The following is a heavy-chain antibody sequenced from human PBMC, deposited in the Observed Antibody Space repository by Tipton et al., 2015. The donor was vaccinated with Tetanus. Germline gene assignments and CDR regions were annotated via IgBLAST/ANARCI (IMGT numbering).Heavy chain of an antibody. J-gene: IGHJ4*02. Sequence: GLVKPSQTLSLTCSVPGVSISGGRYYWSWIRQRPGKGLEWIGDIYSSGSTYTDPSLKGRVTISVDTSKNQFSLRVNSVTAADTAVYYCARDQARGARGWNYFDFWGLGTLVTVSS. CDR3: ARDQARGARGWNYFDF. V-gene: IGHV4-31*03. D-gene: IGHD1-26*01. CDR1: GVSISGGRYY. CDR2: IYSSGST.